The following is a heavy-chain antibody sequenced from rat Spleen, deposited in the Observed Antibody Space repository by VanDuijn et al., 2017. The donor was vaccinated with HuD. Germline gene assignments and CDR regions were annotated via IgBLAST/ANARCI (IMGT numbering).Heavy chain of an antibody. V-gene: IGHV5-31*01. CDR2: VSNTGGDT. D-gene: IGHD1-9*01. CDR3: ARRHYGYTDYFDY. J-gene: IGHJ2*01. CDR1: GFTFKNYW. Sequence: EVQLVESDGGLVQPGRSLKLSCVVSGFTFKNYWMTWIRQAPGKGLEWVAAVSNTGGDTYYTDSVKGRFTVSRDNAKSTLYLQMDSLRSEDTATYYCARRHYGYTDYFDYWGQGVMVTVSS.